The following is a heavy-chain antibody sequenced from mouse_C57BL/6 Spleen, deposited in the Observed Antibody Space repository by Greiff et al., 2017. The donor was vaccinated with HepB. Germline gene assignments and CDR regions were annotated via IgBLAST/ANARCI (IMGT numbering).Heavy chain of an antibody. CDR1: GYSITSGYY. V-gene: IGHV3-6*01. Sequence: EVQLQQSGPGLVKPSQSLSLTCSVTGYSITSGYYWNWIRQFPGNKLEWMGYISYDGSNNYNPSLKNRISITRDTSKNQFFLKLNSVTTEDTATYYCARDLGSFAYWGQGTLVTVSA. CDR2: ISYDGSN. D-gene: IGHD1-1*01. J-gene: IGHJ3*01. CDR3: ARDLGSFAY.